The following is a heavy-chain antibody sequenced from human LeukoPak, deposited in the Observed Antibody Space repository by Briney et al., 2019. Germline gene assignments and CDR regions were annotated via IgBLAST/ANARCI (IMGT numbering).Heavy chain of an antibody. CDR3: ARVWQDYSGVDY. D-gene: IGHD2-21*01. CDR2: ISSGSSYI. J-gene: IGHJ4*02. Sequence: GGSLRLSCAASGFTFSSYSMNWVRQAPGKGLEWVSSISSGSSYIYYADSVKGRFTISRDNAKNSLYLQMNSLRAEDTAVYYCARVWQDYSGVDYWGQGTLVTVSS. V-gene: IGHV3-21*01. CDR1: GFTFSSYS.